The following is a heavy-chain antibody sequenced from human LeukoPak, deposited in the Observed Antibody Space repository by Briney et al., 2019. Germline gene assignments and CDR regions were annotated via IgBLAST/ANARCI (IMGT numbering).Heavy chain of an antibody. Sequence: SETLSLTCAVYGGSFSGYYWSWIRQPPGKGLEWIGSIYYSGSTYYNPSLKSRVTISVDTSKNQFSVKLSSVTAADTAVYYCARLRDYYYSYMDVWGKGTTVTISS. CDR1: GGSFSGYY. V-gene: IGHV4-34*01. D-gene: IGHD3-16*01. CDR2: IYYSGST. CDR3: ARLRDYYYSYMDV. J-gene: IGHJ6*03.